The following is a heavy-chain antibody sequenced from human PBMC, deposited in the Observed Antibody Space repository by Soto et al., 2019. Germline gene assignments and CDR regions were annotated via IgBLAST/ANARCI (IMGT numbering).Heavy chain of an antibody. CDR2: IIPIFGTA. CDR1: GGTFSSYA. J-gene: IGHJ4*02. CDR3: ARPAQPSYDILTGYYTA. V-gene: IGHV1-69*01. Sequence: QVQLVQSGAEVKKPGSSVKVSCKASGGTFSSYAISWVRQAPGQGPEWMGGIIPIFGTANYAQKFQGRVTITADESTSTAYMELSSLRSEDPAVYYCARPAQPSYDILTGYYTAWGQGTLVTVSS. D-gene: IGHD3-9*01.